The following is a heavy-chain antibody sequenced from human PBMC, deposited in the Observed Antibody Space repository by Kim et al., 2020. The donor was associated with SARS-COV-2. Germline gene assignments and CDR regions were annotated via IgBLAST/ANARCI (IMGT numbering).Heavy chain of an antibody. D-gene: IGHD3-16*01. J-gene: IGHJ6*01. V-gene: IGHV3-30*03. CDR3: ARDVGMGGCDYVDYYY. Sequence: GGSLRLSCAASGFTFSSYGMHWVRQAPGKGLEWVAVISYDGSNKYYADSVKGRFTISRDNSKNTLYLQMNSLRAEDTAVYYCARDVGMGGCDYVDYYY. CDR1: GFTFSSYG. CDR2: ISYDGSNK.